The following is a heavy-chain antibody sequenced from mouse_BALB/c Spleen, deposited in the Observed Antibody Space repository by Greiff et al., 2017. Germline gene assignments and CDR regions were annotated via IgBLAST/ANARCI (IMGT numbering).Heavy chain of an antibody. CDR2: IWSGGST. V-gene: IGHV2-2*02. D-gene: IGHD1-1*01. Sequence: QVQLKESGPGLVQPSQSLSITCTVSGFSLTSYGVHWVRQSPGKGLEWLGVIWSGGSTDYNAAFISRLSISKDNSKSQVFFKMNSLQANDTAIYYCARNYGSSYWYFDVWGAGTTVTVSS. CDR3: ARNYGSSYWYFDV. J-gene: IGHJ1*01. CDR1: GFSLTSYG.